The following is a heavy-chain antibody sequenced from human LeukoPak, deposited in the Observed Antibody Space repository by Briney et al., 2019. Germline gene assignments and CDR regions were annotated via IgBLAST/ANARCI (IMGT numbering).Heavy chain of an antibody. CDR1: GYTFTSYY. CDR3: ARQGQWLAIYYFDY. CDR2: IIPIFGTA. Sequence: ASVKVSCKASGYTFTSYYMHWVRQAPGQGLEWMGGIIPIFGTANYAQKFQGRVTITADESASTAYMELSSLRSEDTAVYYCARQGQWLAIYYFDYWGQGTLSPSPQ. V-gene: IGHV1-69*13. J-gene: IGHJ4*02. D-gene: IGHD6-19*01.